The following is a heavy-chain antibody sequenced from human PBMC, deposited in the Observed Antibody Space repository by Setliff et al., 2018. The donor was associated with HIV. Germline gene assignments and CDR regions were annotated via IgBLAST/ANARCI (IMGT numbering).Heavy chain of an antibody. V-gene: IGHV4-31*03. Sequence: SETLSLTCTVSGGSIMSDGYYWNWIRQRPGKGLEWIGYIYNRGYTYYNPSLKSRVTTSIDMSQNQFSLRLSSVTVADTAVYYCAGMFFYGSGSKSDFDYWGQGTQVTVSS. CDR1: GGSIMSDGYY. CDR3: AGMFFYGSGSKSDFDY. J-gene: IGHJ4*02. CDR2: IYNRGYT. D-gene: IGHD3-10*01.